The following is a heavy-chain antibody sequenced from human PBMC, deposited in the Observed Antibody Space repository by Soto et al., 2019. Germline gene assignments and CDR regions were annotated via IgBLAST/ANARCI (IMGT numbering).Heavy chain of an antibody. CDR2: IWLDGSNN. Sequence: GGSLRLSCAASGFIFSTYGMHWVRQAPGKGLEWVAMIWLDGSNNYYADSVRGRFTISRDNSKDTLYLEMDSLSVDDTAIYYCASEKLKGGVFDSWGQGTLVTVSS. CDR3: ASEKLKGGVFDS. J-gene: IGHJ4*02. V-gene: IGHV3-33*01. D-gene: IGHD1-26*01. CDR1: GFIFSTYG.